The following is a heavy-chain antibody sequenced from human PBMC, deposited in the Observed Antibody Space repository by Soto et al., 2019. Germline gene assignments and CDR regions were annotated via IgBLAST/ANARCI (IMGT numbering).Heavy chain of an antibody. D-gene: IGHD3-9*01. V-gene: IGHV3-30*03. Sequence: QVQLVEAGGGVVQPGGSLRLSCAASGFTFSNYGMHWVRQAPGKGLEWVAVISADGSNKYYADFVKGRFTISRDNSKNTLYLQVNSLKLEDTAVYHCLHWLSPNCGQGTLVTVSS. J-gene: IGHJ4*02. CDR1: GFTFSNYG. CDR3: LHWLSPN. CDR2: ISADGSNK.